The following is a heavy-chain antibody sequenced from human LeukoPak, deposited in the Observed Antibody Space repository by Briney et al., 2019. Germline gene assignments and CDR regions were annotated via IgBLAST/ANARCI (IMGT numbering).Heavy chain of an antibody. CDR2: INHRGST. CDR1: GYSISTDYY. CDR3: ARVGDTSGYYQHFDY. V-gene: IGHV4-38-2*02. J-gene: IGHJ4*01. D-gene: IGHD3-22*01. Sequence: PSETLSLTCSVSGYSISTDYYWGWIRQAPGKGVEWIGIINHRGSTNYNPSLKSRVTISPDTSKNQFSLKLSSVTAADTAVYYCARVGDTSGYYQHFDYWGQGTLVTVSS.